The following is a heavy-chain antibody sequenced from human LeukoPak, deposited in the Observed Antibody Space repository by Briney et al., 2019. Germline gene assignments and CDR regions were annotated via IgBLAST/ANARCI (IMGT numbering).Heavy chain of an antibody. CDR1: GFTFSDYY. D-gene: IGHD1-26*01. CDR3: ARDPIVGAAHRQGLDY. J-gene: IGHJ4*02. Sequence: PGGSLRLSCAASGFTFSDYYMSWIRQAPGKGLEWVSYISSSGSTIYYADSVKGRFTISRDNAKNSLYLQMNSLRAEDTAVYYCARDPIVGAAHRQGLDYWGQGTLVTVSS. CDR2: ISSSGSTI. V-gene: IGHV3-11*01.